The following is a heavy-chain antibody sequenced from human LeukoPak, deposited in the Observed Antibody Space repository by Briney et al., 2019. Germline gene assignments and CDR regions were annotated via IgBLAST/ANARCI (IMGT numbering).Heavy chain of an antibody. J-gene: IGHJ6*04. V-gene: IGHV3-23*01. CDR1: GYTFSSYA. CDR3: AKVNGYCSGGSCYSSGSYYYYGMDV. D-gene: IGHD2-15*01. Sequence: PGGSQRLSCVAAGYTFSSYAMSWVRRAAGKGLECVSYIIDSGVITYYADSVKGRFTNSRDNSKNTMYLQMNSLRADDTDLYYCAKVNGYCSGGSCYSSGSYYYYGMDVWGKGTTVTVSS. CDR2: IIDSGVIT.